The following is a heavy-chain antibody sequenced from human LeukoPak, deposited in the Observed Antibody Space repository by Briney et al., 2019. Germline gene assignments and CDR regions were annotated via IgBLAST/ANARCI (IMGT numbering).Heavy chain of an antibody. Sequence: ASVKVSCKASGYTFTGYYMHWVRQAPGQGLEWMGWINPNSGGTNYAQKFQGRVTMTRDTSISTAYMELSRLRSDDTAVYYCARTNWGSDFGAFDIWGQGTMVTVSS. J-gene: IGHJ3*02. D-gene: IGHD7-27*01. CDR1: GYTFTGYY. CDR2: INPNSGGT. CDR3: ARTNWGSDFGAFDI. V-gene: IGHV1-2*02.